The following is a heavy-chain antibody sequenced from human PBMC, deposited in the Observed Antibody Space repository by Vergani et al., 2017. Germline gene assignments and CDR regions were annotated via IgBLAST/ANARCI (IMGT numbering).Heavy chain of an antibody. CDR1: GGSFSGYY. Sequence: QVQLQQWGAGLLKPSETLSLTCAVYGGSFSGYYWSWIRQPPGKGLEWIGEINHSGSTNYNPSLKSRVTISVDTSKNQFSLKLRSVTAADTAVYYCTRHWAVVAANNWFDPWGQGTLVTVSS. CDR3: TRHWAVVAANNWFDP. V-gene: IGHV4-34*01. J-gene: IGHJ5*02. D-gene: IGHD2-15*01. CDR2: INHSGST.